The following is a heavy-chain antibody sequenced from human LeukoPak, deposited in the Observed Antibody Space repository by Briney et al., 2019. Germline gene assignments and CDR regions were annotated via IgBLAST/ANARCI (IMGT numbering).Heavy chain of an antibody. V-gene: IGHV3-23*01. Sequence: GGSLRLSCAASGFTFRTYAMTWVRQAPGKGLEWVSTITGSGTTTNYADSVKGRFTISRDNSKNTLSLQMNSLRAEDTALYYCAKSPKPLTAALYFDYWGQGALVTVSS. CDR2: ITGSGTTT. CDR3: AKSPKPLTAALYFDY. J-gene: IGHJ4*02. CDR1: GFTFRTYA. D-gene: IGHD2-21*02.